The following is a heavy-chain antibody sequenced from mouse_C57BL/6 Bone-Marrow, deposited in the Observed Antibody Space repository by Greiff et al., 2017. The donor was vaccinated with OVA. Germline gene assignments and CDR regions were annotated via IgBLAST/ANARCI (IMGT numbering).Heavy chain of an antibody. CDR3: ARNTRGWFAY. CDR2: IYPGSGST. J-gene: IGHJ3*01. CDR1: GYTFTSYW. V-gene: IGHV1-55*01. Sequence: QVQLKQPGAELVKPGASVKMSCKASGYTFTSYWITWVKQRPGQGLEWIGDIYPGSGSTNYNEKFKSKATLTVDTSSSTAYMQLSSPTSEDSAVYYCARNTRGWFAYWGQGTLVTVSA.